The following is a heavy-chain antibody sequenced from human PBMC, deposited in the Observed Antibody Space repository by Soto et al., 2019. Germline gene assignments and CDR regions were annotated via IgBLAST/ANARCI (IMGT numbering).Heavy chain of an antibody. V-gene: IGHV1-46*04. CDR3: ARDLAAANY. CDR2: FNPMSGST. J-gene: IGHJ4*02. D-gene: IGHD6-13*01. Sequence: QVQLVQSGAEVKKHGASVKISYKTSGYIFINYYIHWVGRAPGQGLEWVALFNPMSGSTNYAQKLQGRVTVTSDTSTNTVYMELSSLISEDTAVYYCARDLAAANYWGQGTLGTVSS. CDR1: GYIFINYY.